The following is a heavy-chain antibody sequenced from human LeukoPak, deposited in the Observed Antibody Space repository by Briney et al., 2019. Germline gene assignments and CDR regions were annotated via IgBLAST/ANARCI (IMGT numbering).Heavy chain of an antibody. CDR1: GFTFSSYA. Sequence: GGSLRLSCAASGFTFSSYATHWVRQAPGKGLEYVSAISSNGGSTYYANSVKGRFTISRDSSKNTLYLQMGSLRAEDMAVYYCARSPSMVRGVIGNWFDPWGQGTLVTVPS. J-gene: IGHJ5*02. V-gene: IGHV3-64*01. D-gene: IGHD3-10*01. CDR2: ISSNGGST. CDR3: ARSPSMVRGVIGNWFDP.